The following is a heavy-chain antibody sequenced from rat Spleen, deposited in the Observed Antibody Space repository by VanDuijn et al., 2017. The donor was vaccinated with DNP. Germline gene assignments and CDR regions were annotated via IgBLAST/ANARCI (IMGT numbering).Heavy chain of an antibody. CDR2: IWTGGST. CDR3: ARDY. J-gene: IGHJ2*01. CDR1: GFSLTSYN. Sequence: QVQMKETGPGLVQPSQTLSLTCTVSGFSLTSYNVHWVRQPTGKGLEWMGVIWTGGSTDYNSALKSRLSISRDTSKSQVFLKMSSLKTEDTATYYCARDYWGQGVMVTVSS. V-gene: IGHV2-30*01.